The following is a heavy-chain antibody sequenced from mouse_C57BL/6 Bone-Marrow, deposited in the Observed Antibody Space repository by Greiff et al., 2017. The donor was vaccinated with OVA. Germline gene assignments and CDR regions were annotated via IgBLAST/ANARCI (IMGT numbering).Heavy chain of an antibody. V-gene: IGHV15-2*01. Sequence: QVQLQQSGSELRSPGSSVKLSCKDFDSEVFPIAYMSWVRQKPGHGFEWIGGILPSIGRTIYGEKFEDKATLDAATRSNTAYFDLLSLTSDDSAIYYCARRGLLRDWSFDVWGTGPTVPVSS. D-gene: IGHD2-3*01. CDR3: ARRGLLRDWSFDV. J-gene: IGHJ1*03. CDR2: ILPSIGRT. CDR1: DSEVFPIAY.